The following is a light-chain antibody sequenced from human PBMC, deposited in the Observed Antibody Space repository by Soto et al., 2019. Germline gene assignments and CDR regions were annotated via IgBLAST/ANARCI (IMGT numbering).Light chain of an antibody. V-gene: IGKV1-5*01. CDR2: DAS. J-gene: IGKJ3*01. CDR3: QQYDTYPFT. Sequence: DIQMTQSPPTLSASVGDRVTITCRASQSINSWLAWYQQRPGRAPKLLIYDASSLESGVPSRFSGSESGTEFTLSISSLQPDDFATEYCQQYDTYPFTFGPGTKVDSK. CDR1: QSINSW.